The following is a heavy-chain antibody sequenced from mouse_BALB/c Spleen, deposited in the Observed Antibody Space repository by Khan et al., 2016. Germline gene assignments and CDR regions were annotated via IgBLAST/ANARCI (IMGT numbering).Heavy chain of an antibody. D-gene: IGHD2-14*01. CDR3: ARGTPFAY. J-gene: IGHJ3*01. Sequence: QVQLKESGAELVRPGSSVKISCTASDYAFSRYWMNWVKQRPGQGLEWIGQIYPGDGDTNYNGKFKGKATLTADKFSSTAYMQLSSLTSEDSAVYFCARGTPFAYWGQGTLVTVSA. CDR1: DYAFSRYW. V-gene: IGHV1-80*01. CDR2: IYPGDGDT.